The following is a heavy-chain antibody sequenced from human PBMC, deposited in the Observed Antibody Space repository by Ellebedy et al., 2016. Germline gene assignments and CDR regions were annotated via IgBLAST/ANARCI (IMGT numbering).Heavy chain of an antibody. J-gene: IGHJ3*02. CDR2: IYYSGST. CDR1: GGSFSSYY. Sequence: SETLSLTCAVYGGSFSSYYWSWIRQPPGKGLEWIGYIYYSGSTNYNPSLKSRVTISVDTSKNQFSLKLSSVTAADTAVYYCARAALPVVVAGNDAFDIWGQGTMVTVSS. V-gene: IGHV4-59*01. CDR3: ARAALPVVVAGNDAFDI. D-gene: IGHD2-15*01.